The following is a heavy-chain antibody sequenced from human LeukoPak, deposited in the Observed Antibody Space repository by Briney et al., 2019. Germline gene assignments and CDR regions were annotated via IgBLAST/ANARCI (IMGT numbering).Heavy chain of an antibody. V-gene: IGHV1-18*01. CDR3: AISLWYYYYMDV. Sequence: GASVKVSCKASGYTFTSCGISWVRQAPGQGLEWMGWISAYNGNTNYAQKLQGRVTMTTDTSTSTAYMELRSLRSDDTAVYYCAISLWYYYYMDVWGKGTTVTISS. J-gene: IGHJ6*03. CDR1: GYTFTSCG. CDR2: ISAYNGNT.